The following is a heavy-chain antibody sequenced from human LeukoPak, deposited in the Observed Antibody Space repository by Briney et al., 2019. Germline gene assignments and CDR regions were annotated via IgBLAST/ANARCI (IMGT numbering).Heavy chain of an antibody. D-gene: IGHD3-22*01. J-gene: IGHJ4*02. V-gene: IGHV1-2*02. CDR1: GYTFTGYY. CDR2: INPNSGGT. CDR3: ARMYYYDSSGYAY. Sequence: ASVKVSCKASGYTFTGYYMHWVRQAPGQGLEWMGWINPNSGGTNYAQKFQGRVTMTRDTSINTAYKELSRLRSDDTAVYYCARMYYYDSSGYAYWGQGTLVTVSS.